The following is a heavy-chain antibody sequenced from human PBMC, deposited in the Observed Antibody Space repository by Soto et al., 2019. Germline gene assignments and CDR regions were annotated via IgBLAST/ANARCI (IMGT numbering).Heavy chain of an antibody. CDR1: GGTFGNFV. D-gene: IGHD3-9*01. CDR3: AREPTVDTTGYFYYFDF. CDR2: IAPVFGTP. Sequence: QVVQSGAEVRRPGSSVKVSCKASGGTFGNFVINWVRQAPGQGREWMGGIAPVFGTPHYAQRFQGRVTITADESTETVYMEMRGLRVGDTAVYYCAREPTVDTTGYFYYFDFWGQGTLVSVSA. V-gene: IGHV1-69*01. J-gene: IGHJ4*02.